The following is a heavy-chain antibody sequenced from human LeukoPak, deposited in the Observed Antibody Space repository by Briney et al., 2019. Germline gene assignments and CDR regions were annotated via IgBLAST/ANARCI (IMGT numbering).Heavy chain of an antibody. D-gene: IGHD4-23*01. CDR2: INSDGSST. CDR3: AREITCPGGTDCSCMDV. J-gene: IGHJ6*03. Sequence: GGSLRLSCAASGFIFSTYGMAWVRQAPGKGLVWVSRINSDGSSTAYADSVKGRFIISRDNAKNTLSLQMNTLRADDAAVYYCAREITCPGGTDCSCMDVWGKGSTVTVSS. V-gene: IGHV3-74*01. CDR1: GFIFSTYG.